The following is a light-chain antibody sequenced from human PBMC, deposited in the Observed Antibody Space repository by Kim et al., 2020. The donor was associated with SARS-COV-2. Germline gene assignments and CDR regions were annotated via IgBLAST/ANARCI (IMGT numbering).Light chain of an antibody. V-gene: IGKV3-11*01. J-gene: IGKJ4*01. CDR2: DAS. CDR3: QQRSNWPLT. Sequence: LSPGARAPHAGRASQSVSSYLAWYQQKPGQAPRLLIYDASNRATGIPARFSGSGSGTDFTLTISSLEPEDFAVYYCQQRSNWPLTFGGGTKVDIK. CDR1: QSVSSY.